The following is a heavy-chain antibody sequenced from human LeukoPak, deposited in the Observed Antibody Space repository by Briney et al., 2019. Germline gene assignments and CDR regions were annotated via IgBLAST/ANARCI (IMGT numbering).Heavy chain of an antibody. D-gene: IGHD1-26*01. CDR2: ISADGGGT. CDR3: AKGGIVGTSGLFDY. J-gene: IGHJ4*02. V-gene: IGHV3-23*01. CDR1: GFTFSSYA. Sequence: GGSLRLSCVVSGFTFSSYAMSWVRQAPGKGLEWVSGISADGGGTFYADSGKGRFTISRDNSKNFLYLQMNSLRADDTAVYYCAKGGIVGTSGLFDYWGQGTLVTVSS.